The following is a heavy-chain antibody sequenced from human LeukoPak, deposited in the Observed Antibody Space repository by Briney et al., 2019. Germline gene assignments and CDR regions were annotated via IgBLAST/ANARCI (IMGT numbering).Heavy chain of an antibody. CDR1: GYTFTSYD. CDR3: ARVNRGSGWYGQSYYYGMDV. D-gene: IGHD6-19*01. J-gene: IGHJ6*02. V-gene: IGHV1-8*01. Sequence: ASVKVSCKASGYTFTSYDINWVRQATGQGLEWMGWMNPNSGNTGYAQKLQGRVTMTTDTSTSTAYMELRSLRSDDTAVYYCARVNRGSGWYGQSYYYGMDVWGQGTTVTVSS. CDR2: MNPNSGNT.